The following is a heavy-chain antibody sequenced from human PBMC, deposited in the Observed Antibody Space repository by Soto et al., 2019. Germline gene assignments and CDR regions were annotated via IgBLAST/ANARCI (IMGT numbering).Heavy chain of an antibody. CDR1: GGSISSGGYS. D-gene: IGHD3-22*01. CDR2: IYHSGST. Sequence: QLQLQESGSGLVKPSQTLSLTCAVSGGSISSGGYSWSWIRQPPGKGLEWIGYIYHSGSTYYNPSLKSRAPXSXDXXKNQFALKLSSVTAADTAVYYCAGSGYDHNSGMDVWGQGTTVTVSS. J-gene: IGHJ6*02. CDR3: AGSGYDHNSGMDV. V-gene: IGHV4-30-2*01.